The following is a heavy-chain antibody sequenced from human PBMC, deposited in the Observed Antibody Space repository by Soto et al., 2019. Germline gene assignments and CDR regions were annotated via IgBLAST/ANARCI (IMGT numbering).Heavy chain of an antibody. Sequence: GGSQRLSCAASGFTFRGSAMHWVRQASGKGLEWVGHIRSRSNSYATAYAASVTGRFTISRDDSKNTAYLQMTSLKTEDTAVYYCTGSSSGYWGQGTLVTVSS. J-gene: IGHJ4*02. CDR1: GFTFRGSA. V-gene: IGHV3-73*01. CDR2: IRSRSNSYAT. D-gene: IGHD6-6*01. CDR3: TGSSSGY.